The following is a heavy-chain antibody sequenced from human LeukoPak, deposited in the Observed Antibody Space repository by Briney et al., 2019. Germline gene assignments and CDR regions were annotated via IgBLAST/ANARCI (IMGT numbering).Heavy chain of an antibody. V-gene: IGHV3-23*01. Sequence: GGSLRLSCAASGFTFSSYAMSWVRQAPGEGLEWVSAISGSGDSIYYADSVKGRFTISRDNSKNTLCMQMNSLRAEDTAVYYCAKSKESYYYGMDVWGQGTTVTVA. CDR2: ISGSGDSI. CDR1: GFTFSSYA. CDR3: AKSKESYYYGMDV. J-gene: IGHJ6*01.